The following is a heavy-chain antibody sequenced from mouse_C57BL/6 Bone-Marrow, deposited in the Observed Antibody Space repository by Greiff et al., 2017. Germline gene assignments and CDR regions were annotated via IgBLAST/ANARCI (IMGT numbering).Heavy chain of an antibody. V-gene: IGHV14-4*01. CDR1: GFNIKDDY. CDR2: IDPENGDT. Sequence: VQLKQSGAELVRPGASVKLSCTASGFNIKDDYMHWVKQRPEQGLEWIGWIDPENGDTEYASKFQGKATITADTSSNTAYLQLSSLTSEDTAVYYCTFTVVASFDYWGQGTTLTVSS. J-gene: IGHJ2*01. CDR3: TFTVVASFDY. D-gene: IGHD1-1*01.